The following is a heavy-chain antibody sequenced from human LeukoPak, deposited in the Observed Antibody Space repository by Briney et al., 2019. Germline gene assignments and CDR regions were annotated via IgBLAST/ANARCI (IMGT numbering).Heavy chain of an antibody. J-gene: IGHJ4*02. CDR2: INPSGGST. Sequence: ASLNVSCKASGYTFTSYYMHWVRQAPGQGLEWMGLINPSGGSTSYAQKFQGRVTMTRGTSTSTVYMELSSLRSGDTAVYYCARDADSRNYYFDYWGQGTLVTVPS. D-gene: IGHD3-22*01. CDR3: ARDADSRNYYFDY. V-gene: IGHV1-46*01. CDR1: GYTFTSYY.